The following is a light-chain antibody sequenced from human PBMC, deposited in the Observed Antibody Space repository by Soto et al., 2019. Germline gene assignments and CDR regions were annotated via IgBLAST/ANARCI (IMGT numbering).Light chain of an antibody. Sequence: IHLTQSPSSLSASVGDRVTITCRASQDISTYLAWYQQSPGRAPKLLIYLASNLHTGVPSRFSGSGSGTEFTLTISGLQPEDFATYCCQQLDSDPPWMFGQGTRVEIK. V-gene: IGKV1-9*01. CDR2: LAS. CDR3: QQLDSDPPWM. CDR1: QDISTY. J-gene: IGKJ1*01.